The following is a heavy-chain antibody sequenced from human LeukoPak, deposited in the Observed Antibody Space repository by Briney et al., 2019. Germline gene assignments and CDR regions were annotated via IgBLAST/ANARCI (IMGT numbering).Heavy chain of an antibody. J-gene: IGHJ3*02. D-gene: IGHD2-21*02. CDR2: INAYNGNT. CDR1: GYTFTSYG. CDR3: ARVKVTDDAFDI. Sequence: ASVKVSCKASGYTFTSYGISWVRQAPGQGLEWMGWINAYNGNTNYARKFQGRVTMTTDTSTSTAYMELRSLRSDDTAVYYCARVKVTDDAFDIWGQGTMVTVSS. V-gene: IGHV1-18*01.